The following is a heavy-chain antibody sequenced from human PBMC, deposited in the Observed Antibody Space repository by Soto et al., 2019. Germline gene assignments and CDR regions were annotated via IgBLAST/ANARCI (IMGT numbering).Heavy chain of an antibody. Sequence: GGSLRLSCAASGFTFSSYGMHWVRQAPGKGLGWVAVISYDGSNKYYADSVKGRFTISRDNSKNTLYLQMNSLRAEDTAVYYCANIYSGYDYTYWGQGTLVTVSS. CDR3: ANIYSGYDYTY. J-gene: IGHJ4*02. D-gene: IGHD5-12*01. CDR2: ISYDGSNK. V-gene: IGHV3-30*18. CDR1: GFTFSSYG.